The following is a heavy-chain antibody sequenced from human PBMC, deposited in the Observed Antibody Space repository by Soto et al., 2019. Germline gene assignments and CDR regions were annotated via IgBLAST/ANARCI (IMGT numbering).Heavy chain of an antibody. J-gene: IGHJ4*02. D-gene: IGHD3-16*01. Sequence: QVQLQESGPGLVKPSQTLSLTCTVSGDSMTTVGYYWTWIRQHPGQGLEWIGFISYSGSTYYSSSLKGRGALTPDPSKDQVPLKLNSGTAADTAVYLRSGGDYRGQGTLVTVS. CDR3: SGGDY. CDR1: GDSMTTVGYY. CDR2: ISYSGST. V-gene: IGHV4-31*08.